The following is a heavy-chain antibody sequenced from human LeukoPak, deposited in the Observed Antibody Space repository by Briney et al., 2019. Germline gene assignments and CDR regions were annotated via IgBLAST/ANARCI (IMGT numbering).Heavy chain of an antibody. D-gene: IGHD6-6*01. CDR1: GFTFSGHW. Sequence: PGGSLRLSCTASGFTFSGHWMSWVRQAPGKGLEWVASIRQDGSEKHYVDSVEGRFIISRDNATNSLHLQMNSLRAEDTAVYYCAKGSSRPPNAFDIWGQGTLVTVSS. V-gene: IGHV3-7*01. J-gene: IGHJ3*02. CDR3: AKGSSRPPNAFDI. CDR2: IRQDGSEK.